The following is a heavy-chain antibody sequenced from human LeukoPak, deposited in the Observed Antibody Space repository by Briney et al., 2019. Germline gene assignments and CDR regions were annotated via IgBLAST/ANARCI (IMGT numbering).Heavy chain of an antibody. CDR2: INPNSGRT. J-gene: IGHJ3*02. D-gene: IGHD3-10*01. CDR1: GYTFIGYH. CDR3: AIGGKVLNTEIRGALVSRDGFDI. Sequence: ASVKVSCMASGYTFIGYHMHWVRQAPGQGLEWMGWINPNSGRTKFAQKIQDRVTITRDTSISTAYMELSRLRSEDTAVYYCAIGGKVLNTEIRGALVSRDGFDIWGQGTMVTVSS. V-gene: IGHV1-2*02.